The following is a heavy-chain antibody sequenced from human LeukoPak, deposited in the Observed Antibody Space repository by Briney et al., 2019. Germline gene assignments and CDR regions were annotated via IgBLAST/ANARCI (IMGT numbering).Heavy chain of an antibody. CDR3: ARRNSGYSSSWYFNDY. CDR1: GFTFSSHA. Sequence: PGGSLRLSCAASGFTFSSHAMNWVRQAPGKGLEWVSSISSNINYIQYADSVKGRFTISRDNAKNSLYLQMNSLRAEDTAVHYCARRNSGYSSSWYFNDYWGQGTLVTVSS. D-gene: IGHD6-13*01. V-gene: IGHV3-21*01. J-gene: IGHJ4*02. CDR2: ISSNINYI.